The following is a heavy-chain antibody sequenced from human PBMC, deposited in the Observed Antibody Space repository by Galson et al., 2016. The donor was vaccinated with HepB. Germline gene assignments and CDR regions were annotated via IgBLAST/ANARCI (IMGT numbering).Heavy chain of an antibody. CDR3: ARDEPSPPTSGTTYFDY. Sequence: SVKVSCKASGYTFSTYGISWVRQAPGQGPEWMGWISPYNGNTNYAQKFQGRVTMTTDTSTSTAYMELRSLRSDDTAVYYCARDEPSPPTSGTTYFDYWGQGTLVTVSS. CDR1: GYTFSTYG. J-gene: IGHJ4*02. V-gene: IGHV1-18*01. CDR2: ISPYNGNT. D-gene: IGHD1-1*01.